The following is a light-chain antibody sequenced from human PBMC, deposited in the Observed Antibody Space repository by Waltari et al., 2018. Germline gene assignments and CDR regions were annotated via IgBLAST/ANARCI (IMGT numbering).Light chain of an antibody. CDR1: RGHSRTV. CDR2: VNSDGSH. V-gene: IGLV4-69*01. CDR3: ETVGHGTWV. Sequence: QLVLTQSLSASASLGDSDKLNCTLSRGHSRTVIAWLPNQPEKGPRYLMKVNSDGSHSKWDDTPDRSAGSSFGAWRYLTISNLQPEDEADYYCETVGHGTWVFVGWTKVTVL. J-gene: IGLJ3*02.